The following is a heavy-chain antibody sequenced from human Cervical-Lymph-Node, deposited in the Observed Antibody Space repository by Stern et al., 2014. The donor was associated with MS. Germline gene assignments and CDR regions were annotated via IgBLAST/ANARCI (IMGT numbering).Heavy chain of an antibody. CDR1: GFPFDDYT. V-gene: IGHV3-43*01. Sequence: DVQLVESGGVVVQPGGSLRLSCAASGFPFDDYTMHWVRQAPGKGLAWVSLISWDGGSTYYADSVKGRFTISRDNSKNSLYLQMNSLRTEDTALYYCAKDGSSLTTVVTGALQFDYWGQGTLVTVSS. CDR2: ISWDGGST. D-gene: IGHD4-23*01. CDR3: AKDGSSLTTVVTGALQFDY. J-gene: IGHJ4*02.